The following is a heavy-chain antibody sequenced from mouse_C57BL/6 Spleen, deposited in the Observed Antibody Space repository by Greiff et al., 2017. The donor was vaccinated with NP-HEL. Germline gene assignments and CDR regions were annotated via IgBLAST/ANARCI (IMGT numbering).Heavy chain of an antibody. CDR1: GFSLTSYG. J-gene: IGHJ4*01. CDR3: ANYYGYDGGYAMDY. D-gene: IGHD2-2*01. CDR2: IWRGGST. Sequence: QVQLKESGPGLVQPSQSLSITCTVSGFSLTSYGVHWVRQSPGKGLEWLGVIWRGGSTDYNAAFMSRLSITKDNSKSQVFFKMNSLQADDTAIYYCANYYGYDGGYAMDYWGQGTSVTVSS. V-gene: IGHV2-5*01.